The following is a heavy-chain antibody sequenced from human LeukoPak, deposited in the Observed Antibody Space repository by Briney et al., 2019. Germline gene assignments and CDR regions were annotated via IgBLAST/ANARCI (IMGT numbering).Heavy chain of an antibody. Sequence: PPGGSLRLSCAASGFTFSSYFMHWVRQAPGKGLVWVSRVSSDGTYTEYADSVKGRFTISRDNAKDTLYLQVNSLRAEGTAVYYCARGENTYIDYWGQGTLVTVPS. V-gene: IGHV3-74*03. D-gene: IGHD3-16*01. CDR1: GFTFSSYF. J-gene: IGHJ4*02. CDR2: VSSDGTYT. CDR3: ARGENTYIDY.